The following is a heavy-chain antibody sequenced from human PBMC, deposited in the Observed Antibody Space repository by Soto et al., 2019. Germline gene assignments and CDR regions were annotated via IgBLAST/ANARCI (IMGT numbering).Heavy chain of an antibody. Sequence: SETLSLTCRGSGCTVASSQWWICLLQSPGGGLEWIGNVYHTGDTNLNPSLQSRVTISVDKSNNQFSLRLNSLTAADTAVYFCAREIVTAGGNNYFDPWGPGTLVTVSS. CDR1: GCTVASSQW. D-gene: IGHD2-21*02. V-gene: IGHV4-4*02. CDR3: AREIVTAGGNNYFDP. J-gene: IGHJ5*02. CDR2: VYHTGDT.